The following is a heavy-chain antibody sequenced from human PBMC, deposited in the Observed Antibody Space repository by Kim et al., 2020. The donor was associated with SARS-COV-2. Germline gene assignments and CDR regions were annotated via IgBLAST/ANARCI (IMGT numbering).Heavy chain of an antibody. CDR1: GFTFSSYA. Sequence: GGSLRLSCAASGFTFSSYAMSWVRQAPGKGLEWVSAISGSGGSTYYADSVKGRFTISRDNSKNTLYLQMNSLRAEDTAVYYCAKALKKIYGSGSYYNWFDPWGQGTLLTVSS. CDR3: AKALKKIYGSGSYYNWFDP. V-gene: IGHV3-23*01. J-gene: IGHJ5*02. D-gene: IGHD3-10*01. CDR2: ISGSGGST.